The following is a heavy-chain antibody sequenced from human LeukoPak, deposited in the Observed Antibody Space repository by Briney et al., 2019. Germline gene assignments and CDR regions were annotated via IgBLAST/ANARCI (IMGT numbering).Heavy chain of an antibody. J-gene: IGHJ5*02. D-gene: IGHD3-22*01. V-gene: IGHV1-18*01. CDR1: GYTFTSYG. Sequence: ASVKVSCKASGYTFTSYGISWVRQAPGQGLEWMGWISAYNGNTNYAQKLQGRVTMTTDTSTSTAYMELRSLRSDDTAVYYCARDYIADDSSGHYYSWFDPWGQGTLVTVSS. CDR2: ISAYNGNT. CDR3: ARDYIADDSSGHYYSWFDP.